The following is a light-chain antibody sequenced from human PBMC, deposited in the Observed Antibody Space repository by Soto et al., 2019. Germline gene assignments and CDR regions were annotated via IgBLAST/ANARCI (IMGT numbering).Light chain of an antibody. Sequence: IQMTPSPSTLSAYVGDRVTITCLASQSLSRWLAWYQQKPGKAPKVLIYEASTLERGVPSRFSGSGYGTEFTLTISSLQPDDSATYYCQQYNSVMKTCGPGTKVDIK. CDR1: QSLSRW. V-gene: IGKV1-5*03. CDR2: EAS. CDR3: QQYNSVMKT. J-gene: IGKJ1*01.